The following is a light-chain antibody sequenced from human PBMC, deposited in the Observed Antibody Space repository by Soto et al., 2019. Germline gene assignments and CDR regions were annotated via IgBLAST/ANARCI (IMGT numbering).Light chain of an antibody. Sequence: QSVLTQPPSASGTPGQRVTISCSGSSSNIGSNTVNWYQQLPGTAPKLLIYSNNRRPSGIPDRFSGFKSGTSASLAISGLQSEDEADYYCAACDDSLNGPVFGGGTKLTVL. CDR3: AACDDSLNGPV. CDR1: SSNIGSNT. V-gene: IGLV1-44*01. J-gene: IGLJ2*01. CDR2: SNN.